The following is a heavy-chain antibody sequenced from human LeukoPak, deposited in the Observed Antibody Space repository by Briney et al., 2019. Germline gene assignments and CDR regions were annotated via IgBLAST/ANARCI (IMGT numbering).Heavy chain of an antibody. Sequence: PGGSLRLSCAASGFTVSTNYMSWVRQAPGKKLEWVSDIYSDGSTFYADSVKGRFTISRDNSKNTLYLQMNSLRAEDAAVYYCARDGVIGTTFDSWGQGTLVTVSS. D-gene: IGHD1-14*01. J-gene: IGHJ4*02. V-gene: IGHV3-53*01. CDR2: IYSDGST. CDR1: GFTVSTNY. CDR3: ARDGVIGTTFDS.